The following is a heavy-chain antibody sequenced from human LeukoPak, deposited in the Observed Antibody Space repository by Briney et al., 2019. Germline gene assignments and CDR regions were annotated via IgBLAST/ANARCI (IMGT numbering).Heavy chain of an antibody. Sequence: GGSLRLSCAPSGFTFSSYPMHWVRQAPGKGLEWVAVISYDESNKYYADSVKGRFTISRDNSKNTLYLQMNSLRAEDTAVYYCARDLGYASETNYGMDVWGQGTTVTVFS. J-gene: IGHJ6*02. D-gene: IGHD3-10*01. CDR1: GFTFSSYP. V-gene: IGHV3-30-3*01. CDR2: ISYDESNK. CDR3: ARDLGYASETNYGMDV.